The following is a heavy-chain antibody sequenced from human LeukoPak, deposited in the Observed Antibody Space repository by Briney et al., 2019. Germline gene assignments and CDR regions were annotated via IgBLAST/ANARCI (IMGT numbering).Heavy chain of an antibody. CDR1: GGTFSSYA. V-gene: IGHV1-69*13. J-gene: IGHJ6*03. CDR3: ARVSYDSSGYYYRYYYYYMDV. Sequence: GATVNVSCKASGGTFSSYAISWVRQAPGQGLEWMGGIIPIFGTANYAQKFQGRVTITADESTSTAYMELSSLRSEDTAVYYCARVSYDSSGYYYRYYYYYMDVWGKGTTVTVSS. D-gene: IGHD3-22*01. CDR2: IIPIFGTA.